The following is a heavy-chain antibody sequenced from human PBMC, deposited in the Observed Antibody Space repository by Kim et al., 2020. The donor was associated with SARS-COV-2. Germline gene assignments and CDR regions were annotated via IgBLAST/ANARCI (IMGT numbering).Heavy chain of an antibody. V-gene: IGHV1-8*01. CDR3: ARLEDY. CDR2: PNRGNT. Sequence: PNRGNTGYAQKFQGRVTMTRNTSISTAYMELSSLRSEDTAVYYCARLEDYWGQGTLVTVSS. J-gene: IGHJ4*02. D-gene: IGHD3-3*01.